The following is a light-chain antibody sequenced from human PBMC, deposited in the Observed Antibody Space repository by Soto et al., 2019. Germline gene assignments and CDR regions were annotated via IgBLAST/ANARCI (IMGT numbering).Light chain of an antibody. V-gene: IGLV2-14*01. CDR2: DVS. CDR1: SSDVGAYTY. CDR3: TSYTSNSTPYV. J-gene: IGLJ1*01. Sequence: QSALTHPASVSGSPGQSLTISCTGTSSDVGAYTYVSWYQQHPGKAPKLMIYDVSNRPSGVSNRFSGSKSGNTAFLIISGLQAEDEADYYCTSYTSNSTPYVFGGGTKVTVL.